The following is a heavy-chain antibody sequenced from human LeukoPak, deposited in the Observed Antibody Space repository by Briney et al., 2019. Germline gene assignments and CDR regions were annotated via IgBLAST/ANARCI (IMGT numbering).Heavy chain of an antibody. CDR1: GFTFSSYE. CDR2: ISSSGSAI. D-gene: IGHD3-22*01. Sequence: GGSLRLSCAASGFTFSSYEMNWVRQAPGKGLEWVSYISSSGSAIYSAASVKGRFTISRDNAKNSLYLQMNSLRAEDTAVYYCARIYDNSGYYDYWGQGTLVTVSS. V-gene: IGHV3-48*03. CDR3: ARIYDNSGYYDY. J-gene: IGHJ4*02.